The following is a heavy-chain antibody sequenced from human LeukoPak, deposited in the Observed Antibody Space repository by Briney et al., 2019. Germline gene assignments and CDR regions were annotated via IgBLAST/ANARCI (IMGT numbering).Heavy chain of an antibody. Sequence: GGSLRLSCAASGFTFSSYAMHWVRQAPGKGLEWVAVISYDGSNKYYADSVKGRFTISRDNSKNTLYLQMNSLRAEDTAVYYCARDQDSRLVVADIDIWGQGTMVTVSS. CDR1: GFTFSSYA. CDR2: ISYDGSNK. D-gene: IGHD2-15*01. J-gene: IGHJ3*02. CDR3: ARDQDSRLVVADIDI. V-gene: IGHV3-30-3*01.